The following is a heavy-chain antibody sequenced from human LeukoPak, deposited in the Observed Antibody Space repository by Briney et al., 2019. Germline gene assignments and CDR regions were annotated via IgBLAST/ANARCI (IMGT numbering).Heavy chain of an antibody. Sequence: SETLSLTCAVYGGSFSGYYWSWIRQPPGKGLEWIGEINHSGSTNYNPSLKSRVTISVDTSKNQFSLKLSSVTAADTAVYCCARPTYYYDSSGSFNYWGQGTLVTVSS. D-gene: IGHD3-22*01. CDR3: ARPTYYYDSSGSFNY. J-gene: IGHJ4*02. CDR1: GGSFSGYY. CDR2: INHSGST. V-gene: IGHV4-34*01.